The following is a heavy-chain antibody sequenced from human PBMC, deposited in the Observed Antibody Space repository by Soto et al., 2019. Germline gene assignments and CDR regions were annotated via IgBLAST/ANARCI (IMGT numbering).Heavy chain of an antibody. CDR1: GDSVSSNDYF. D-gene: IGHD6-19*01. CDR3: ARRRSSGWYDY. Sequence: QVQLQESGPGLLKPSETLSLTCSVSGDSVSSNDYFWGWIRQPPGKGLEWIGSYYYGGSTYYSPSLNSRVTISVDTSKNQFSLKLNSVTVADTAVYYCARRRSSGWYDYWGQGTLVTVSS. J-gene: IGHJ4*02. CDR2: YYYGGST. V-gene: IGHV4-39*01.